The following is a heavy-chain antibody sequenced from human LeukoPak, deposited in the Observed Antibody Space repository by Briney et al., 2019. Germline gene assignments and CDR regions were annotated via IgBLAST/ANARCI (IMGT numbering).Heavy chain of an antibody. CDR1: RFTFSSYG. CDR2: ISGGGGSI. CDR3: AKAIGFLDAFDV. D-gene: IGHD2/OR15-2a*01. Sequence: GGSLRLSCAGSRFTFSSYGMSWVRQAPGKGLEWVSGISGGGGSISYAGSVRGRFTISRDNSRNTVYLQMSSLRAEDTAVYYCAKAIGFLDAFDVWGQGTMVTVSS. V-gene: IGHV3-23*01. J-gene: IGHJ3*01.